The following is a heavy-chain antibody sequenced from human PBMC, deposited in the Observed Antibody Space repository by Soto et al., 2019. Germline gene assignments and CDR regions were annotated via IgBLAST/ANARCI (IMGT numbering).Heavy chain of an antibody. J-gene: IGHJ4*02. V-gene: IGHV3-11*05. D-gene: IGHD3-9*01. CDR2: IGGSTSYT. CDR1: GFTFSDYY. Sequence: QVQLVESGGDLVKPGGSLRLSCAASGFTFSDYYMCWIRQAPGKRLEWVSSIGGSTSYTNNADSVKGRFTISRDNAKNSLYLQMNSLRAEDTAVYYCARRRPTGYYNYWGQGTLVTFSA. CDR3: ARRRPTGYYNY.